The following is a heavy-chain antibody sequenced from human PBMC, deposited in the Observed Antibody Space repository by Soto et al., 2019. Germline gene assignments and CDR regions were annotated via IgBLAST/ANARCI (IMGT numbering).Heavy chain of an antibody. CDR2: IYPGDSDT. CDR3: ARLRMNSYAKRNWFDP. V-gene: IGHV5-51*01. Sequence: PGESLKISCKGSGYSFTSYWIGWVRQMPGKGLEWMGIIYPGDSDTRYSPSFQGQVTISADKSISTAYLQWSSLKASDTAMYYCARLRMNSYAKRNWFDPWGQGTLVTVSS. D-gene: IGHD5-18*01. J-gene: IGHJ5*02. CDR1: GYSFTSYW.